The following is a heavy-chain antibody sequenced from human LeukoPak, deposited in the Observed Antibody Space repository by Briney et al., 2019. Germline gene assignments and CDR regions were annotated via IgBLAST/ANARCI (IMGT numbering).Heavy chain of an antibody. J-gene: IGHJ3*02. CDR1: GFTFSDYY. CDR2: ISSSGSTI. CDR3: ASGSDYYYSYAFDI. V-gene: IGHV3-11*01. D-gene: IGHD3-22*01. Sequence: GGSLRLSCAASGFTFSDYYMSWIRQAPGKGLEWVSYISSSGSTIYYGDSVKGRFTISRDNAKNSLYLQMNSLRAEDTAVYYCASGSDYYYSYAFDIWGQGTMVTVSS.